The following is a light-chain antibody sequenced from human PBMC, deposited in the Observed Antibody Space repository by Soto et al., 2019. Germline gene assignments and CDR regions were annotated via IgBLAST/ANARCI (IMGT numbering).Light chain of an antibody. CDR1: SSNIGAGYD. V-gene: IGLV1-40*01. CDR2: GNS. Sequence: QSVLTQPPSVSGAPGQRVTISCTGSSSNIGAGYDVHWYQQLPGTAPKLLIYGNSNRPSGVPDRFSGSKSGTSASLAITGLQAEDGADYYCQSYDSSLSHVFGTGTKRTV. J-gene: IGLJ1*01. CDR3: QSYDSSLSHV.